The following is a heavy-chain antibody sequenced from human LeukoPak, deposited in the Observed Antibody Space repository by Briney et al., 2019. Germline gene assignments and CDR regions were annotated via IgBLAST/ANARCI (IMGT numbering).Heavy chain of an antibody. J-gene: IGHJ4*02. CDR2: ISAYNGNT. D-gene: IGHD3-22*01. CDR3: ARETYYYDRSGFPDY. CDR1: GYTFTNYG. Sequence: ASVKVSCKASGYTFTNYGISWVRQAPGQGLEWMGWISAYNGNTNYAQKVQGRVTMTTDTSTSTAYMELSSLTSDDTAVYYCARETYYYDRSGFPDYWGQGTLVTVSS. V-gene: IGHV1-18*01.